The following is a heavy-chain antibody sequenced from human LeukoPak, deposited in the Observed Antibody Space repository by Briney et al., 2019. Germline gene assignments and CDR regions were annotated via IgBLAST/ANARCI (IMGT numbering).Heavy chain of an antibody. J-gene: IGHJ4*02. CDR3: ARDFSPGQRFYFDY. V-gene: IGHV3-48*02. D-gene: IGHD6-25*01. Sequence: QAGGSLRLSCAASGFIFSSKSMNWVRQAPGKGLEWVSYISYGSGTIYYADSVKDRFTISRDNAKNLLYLQMNSLRDEDTAVYYCARDFSPGQRFYFDYWGQGTLVTVSS. CDR1: GFIFSSKS. CDR2: ISYGSGTI.